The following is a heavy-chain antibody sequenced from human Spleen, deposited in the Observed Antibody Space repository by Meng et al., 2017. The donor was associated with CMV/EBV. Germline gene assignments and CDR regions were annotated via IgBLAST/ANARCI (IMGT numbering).Heavy chain of an antibody. CDR3: ARGGRYSFSRYGFYAF. CDR1: GGSIRRYY. V-gene: IGHV4-59*01. J-gene: IGHJ4*02. Sequence: SETLSLTCTVSGGSIRRYYWSWIRQSPGKGLEWIGYLYDGGNTNYNPSLQSRVTMAVDASKNQFSLKLASVTAADTAVYFCARGGRYSFSRYGFYAFWGQGTLVTVSS. CDR2: LYDGGNT. D-gene: IGHD1-26*01.